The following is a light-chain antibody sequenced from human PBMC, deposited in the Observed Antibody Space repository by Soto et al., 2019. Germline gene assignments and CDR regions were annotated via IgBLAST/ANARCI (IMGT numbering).Light chain of an antibody. CDR3: MESTQLPPT. Sequence: DVVMTQNTISLSVAPGQPASISCKSSQSLLHITGETFLFWYLQQPGQSTQLLIYEVSTRVSGVPDRFSGSGSGTDFTLEISRVETDDVGIYYCMESTQLPPTFGQGTRLEIK. V-gene: IGKV2D-29*02. CDR2: EVS. J-gene: IGKJ5*01. CDR1: QSLLHITGETF.